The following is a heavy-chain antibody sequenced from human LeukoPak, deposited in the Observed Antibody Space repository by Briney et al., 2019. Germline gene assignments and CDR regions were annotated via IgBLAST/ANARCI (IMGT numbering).Heavy chain of an antibody. CDR3: ARSGVGSTSRGYYYYGMDV. Sequence: ASVTVSFKASLYTFTSYDIHWVRQATGQGLEWMGWMNPNSGNTGYAQKCQGRVTMTRNTSISTAYMELSSLRSEDKAVYYCARSGVGSTSRGYYYYGMDVWGQGTTVTVSS. D-gene: IGHD2-2*01. V-gene: IGHV1-8*01. J-gene: IGHJ6*02. CDR2: MNPNSGNT. CDR1: LYTFTSYD.